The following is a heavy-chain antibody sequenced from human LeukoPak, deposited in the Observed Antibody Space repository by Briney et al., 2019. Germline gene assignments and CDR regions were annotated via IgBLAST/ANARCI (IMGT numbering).Heavy chain of an antibody. J-gene: IGHJ4*02. CDR1: GYTFTSYG. CDR2: ISAYNGNT. V-gene: IGHV1-18*01. Sequence: ASVKVSCKASGYTFTSYGISWVRQAPGQGLEWMGWISAYNGNTNYAQKLQGRVTMTTDTSTSTAYMELRSLRSDDTAVYYCARDPPSSSWSPFDYWGQGTLVTVSS. D-gene: IGHD6-13*01. CDR3: ARDPPSSSWSPFDY.